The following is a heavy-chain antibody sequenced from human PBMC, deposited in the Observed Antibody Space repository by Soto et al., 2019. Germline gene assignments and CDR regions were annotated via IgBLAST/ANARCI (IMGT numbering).Heavy chain of an antibody. V-gene: IGHV4-39*01. CDR1: GGSISSGGYY. CDR2: IYYTGNS. Sequence: TSETLSLTCTVSGGSISSGGYYWGWIRQHPGEGLEWIGSIYYTGNSYYNPSLKSRVTISVDTSKNQFSLNLTSVTAADTAVYFCARFKDSWGQGILVTVSS. J-gene: IGHJ4*02. CDR3: ARFKDS.